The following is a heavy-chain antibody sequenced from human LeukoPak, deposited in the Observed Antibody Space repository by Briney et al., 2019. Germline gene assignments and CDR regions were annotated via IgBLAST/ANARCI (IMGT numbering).Heavy chain of an antibody. D-gene: IGHD3-22*01. V-gene: IGHV1-69*13. CDR2: VIPMFGTA. J-gene: IGHJ4*02. CDR3: ARGWDYDSGGRPTAYVY. Sequence: SVKVSCKASGGTFSRYAISWVRQAPGQGLEWMGGVIPMFGTANYAQKFQGKVMITADESTSTAYMELRSLRSEDTAVYYCARGWDYDSGGRPTAYVYWGQGTQVTVSS. CDR1: GGTFSRYA.